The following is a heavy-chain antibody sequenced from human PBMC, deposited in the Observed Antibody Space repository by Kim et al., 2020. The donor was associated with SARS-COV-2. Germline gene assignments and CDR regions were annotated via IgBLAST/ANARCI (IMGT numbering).Heavy chain of an antibody. CDR3: ARDRGGSYSHYFDY. J-gene: IGHJ4*02. CDR1: GFTFSSYA. CDR2: ISYDGSNK. V-gene: IGHV3-30*04. Sequence: GGSLRLSCAASGFTFSSYAIHWVRQAPGKGLEWVAVISYDGSNKYYADSVKGRFTISRDNSKNTLYLQMNSLRAEDTAVYYCARDRGGSYSHYFDYWGQGTLVTVSS. D-gene: IGHD1-26*01.